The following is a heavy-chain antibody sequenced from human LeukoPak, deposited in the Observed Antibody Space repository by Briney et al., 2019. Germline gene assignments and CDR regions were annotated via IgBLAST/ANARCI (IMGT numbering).Heavy chain of an antibody. V-gene: IGHV1-69*13. CDR3: ARALRSGWSSVDY. CDR1: GGTFSSYA. J-gene: IGHJ4*02. D-gene: IGHD6-19*01. Sequence: SVKVSCKASGGTFSSYAISWVRQAPGQGLEWMGGIIPIFGTANYAQKFQGRVTITADESTSTAYMELRSLRSDDTAVYYCARALRSGWSSVDYWGQGTLVTVSS. CDR2: IIPIFGTA.